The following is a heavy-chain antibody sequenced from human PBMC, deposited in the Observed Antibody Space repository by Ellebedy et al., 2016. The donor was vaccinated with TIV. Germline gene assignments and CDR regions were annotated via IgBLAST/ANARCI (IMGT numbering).Heavy chain of an antibody. CDR2: IYYSGST. J-gene: IGHJ4*02. CDR1: GGSISSYY. CDR3: ARAYYDYVWGSQYYFDY. Sequence: MPSETLSLTCTVSGGSISSYYWSWIRQPPGKGLEWIGYIYYSGSTNYNPSLKSRVTISVDTSKNQFSLKLSSETAADTAVYYCARAYYDYVWGSQYYFDYWGQGTLVTVSS. D-gene: IGHD3-16*01. V-gene: IGHV4-59*01.